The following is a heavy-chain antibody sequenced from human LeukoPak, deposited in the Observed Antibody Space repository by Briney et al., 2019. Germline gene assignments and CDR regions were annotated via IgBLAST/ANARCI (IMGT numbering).Heavy chain of an antibody. CDR1: GAPIDTSAYN. CDR3: AREILYDSTAYYL. V-gene: IGHV4-39*01. J-gene: IGHJ4*02. CDR2: IYHSGSS. Sequence: PSETLSLTCGVSGAPIDTSAYNWGWIRQPPGKGLEWIGSIYHSGSSYDNPSLKSRLTLSIDTSRNQFSLTLKSVTAADSGVYFCAREILYDSTAYYLWGQGTVVTVSS. D-gene: IGHD3-22*01.